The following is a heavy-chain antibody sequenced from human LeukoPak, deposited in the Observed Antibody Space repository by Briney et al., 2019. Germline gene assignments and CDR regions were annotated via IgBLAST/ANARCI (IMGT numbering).Heavy chain of an antibody. CDR1: GFTFSSYG. J-gene: IGHJ4*02. D-gene: IGHD6-13*01. CDR3: ARAPGYRSFLDY. Sequence: GGSLRLSCAASGFTFSSYGMHWVRQAPGQGLEWVSSITSGSSYIYYADSVKGRFTISRDNAKNSLYLQMNSLRAEDMAVYYCARAPGYRSFLDYWGQGTLVTVSS. CDR2: ITSGSSYI. V-gene: IGHV3-21*01.